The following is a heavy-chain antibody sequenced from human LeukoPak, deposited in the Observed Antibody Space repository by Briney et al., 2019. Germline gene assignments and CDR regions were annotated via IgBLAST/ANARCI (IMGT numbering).Heavy chain of an antibody. CDR2: IWYDGSNK. CDR3: ARGRATTGTAVVGAFDI. Sequence: GGSLRLSCAASGFTFSSYGMHWVRQAPGKGLEWVAAIWYDGSNKYHADSVKGRFTISRDNSKNTLYLQMNSLRAENTAVYHCARGRATTGTAVVGAFDIWGRGTMVIVSS. J-gene: IGHJ3*02. V-gene: IGHV3-33*01. CDR1: GFTFSSYG. D-gene: IGHD1-1*01.